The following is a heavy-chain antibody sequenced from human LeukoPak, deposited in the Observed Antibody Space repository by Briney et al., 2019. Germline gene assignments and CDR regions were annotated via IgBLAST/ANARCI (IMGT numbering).Heavy chain of an antibody. CDR2: IYYSGST. CDR3: ARTIAVAGLSDYFDY. J-gene: IGHJ4*02. CDR1: GGSISSYY. Sequence: PSETLSLTCTVSGGSISSYYWSWIRQPPGKGLEWIGYIYYSGSTNYDPSLKSRVTISVDTSKNQFSLNLNSVTAADTAVYYCARTIAVAGLSDYFDYWGQGTLGTVSS. V-gene: IGHV4-59*01. D-gene: IGHD6-19*01.